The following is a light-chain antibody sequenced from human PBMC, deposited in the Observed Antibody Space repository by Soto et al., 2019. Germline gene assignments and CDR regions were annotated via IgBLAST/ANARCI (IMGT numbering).Light chain of an antibody. CDR3: QQYDTSPPYT. J-gene: IGKJ2*01. Sequence: EVVLTQSPGTLSLSPGERATLSCWASQSVSSTSLAWYQQKVGQAPRLLIYGASRRATGIPDRFSGSGSGTDSTLTISRLEPEDFAVYYCQQYDTSPPYTFGQGTKVDIK. V-gene: IGKV3-20*01. CDR1: QSVSSTS. CDR2: GAS.